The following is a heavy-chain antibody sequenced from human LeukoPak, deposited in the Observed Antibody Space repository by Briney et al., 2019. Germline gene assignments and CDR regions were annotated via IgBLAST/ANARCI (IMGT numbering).Heavy chain of an antibody. Sequence: GGSLRLSCAASGFTFSSYAMSWVRQAPGKGLEWVSAISGSGGSTYYADSVKGRFTISRDNSKNTLYLQMNSLRAEDTAVYYCAKHTTTFGVVIIPLRDYFDYWGQGTLVTVSS. J-gene: IGHJ4*02. V-gene: IGHV3-23*01. D-gene: IGHD3-3*01. CDR2: ISGSGGST. CDR3: AKHTTTFGVVIIPLRDYFDY. CDR1: GFTFSSYA.